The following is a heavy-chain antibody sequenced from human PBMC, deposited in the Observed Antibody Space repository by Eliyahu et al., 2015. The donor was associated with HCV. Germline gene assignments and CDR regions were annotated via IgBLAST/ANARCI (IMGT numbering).Heavy chain of an antibody. CDR2: INHSGST. V-gene: IGHV4-34*01. J-gene: IGHJ4*02. CDR3: ARSHRPLLRYFDWFYYGCYFDY. CDR1: GGSFSGYY. Sequence: QVQLQQWGAGLLKPSETLSLXCAVYGGSFSGYYWSWIRQPPGKGLEWIGEINHSGSTNYNPSLKSRVTISVDTSKNQFSLKLSSVTAADTAVYYCARSHRPLLRYFDWFYYGCYFDYWGQGTLVTVSS. D-gene: IGHD3-9*01.